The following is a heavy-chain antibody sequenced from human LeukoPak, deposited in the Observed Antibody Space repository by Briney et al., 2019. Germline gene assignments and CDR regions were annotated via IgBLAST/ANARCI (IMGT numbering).Heavy chain of an antibody. CDR3: ARESVQLVQSQ. J-gene: IGHJ4*02. CDR2: ISSSSSTI. D-gene: IGHD6-6*01. CDR1: GFTFSSYS. Sequence: PGGSLRLSCAASGFTFSSYSMNWVRQAPGKGLEWVSYISSSSSTIYYADSVKGRFTISRDNAKNSLYLQMNSLRAEDTAVYYCARESVQLVQSQWGQGTLVTVSS. V-gene: IGHV3-48*01.